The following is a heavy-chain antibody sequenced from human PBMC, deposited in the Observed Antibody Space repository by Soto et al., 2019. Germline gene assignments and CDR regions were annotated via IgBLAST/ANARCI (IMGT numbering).Heavy chain of an antibody. CDR2: INHSGST. J-gene: IGHJ4*02. Sequence: QVQLQQWGAGLLKPSETLSLTCAVYGGSFSGYYWSWIRQPPGKGLEWIGEINHSGSTNYNPSLKSRVTISVDTSKNQFSLKLSSVTAADTAVYYCARGRYSSGWYAYWGQGTLVTVSS. V-gene: IGHV4-34*01. CDR3: ARGRYSSGWYAY. CDR1: GGSFSGYY. D-gene: IGHD6-19*01.